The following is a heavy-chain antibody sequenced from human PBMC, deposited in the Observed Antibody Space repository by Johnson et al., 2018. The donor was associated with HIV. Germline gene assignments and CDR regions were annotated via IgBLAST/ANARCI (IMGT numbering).Heavy chain of an antibody. CDR2: IRYDGSKK. Sequence: QVQLVESGGGVVQPGGSLRLSCAASGFTFSSYGMHWVRQAPGKGLEWVAFIRYDGSKKNFADSVKGRFSISRDNSKNTVYLQMNSLRAEDTAVNYCARDLRYSGYEYAFDIWGQGTMVNVSS. D-gene: IGHD5-12*01. CDR3: ARDLRYSGYEYAFDI. CDR1: GFTFSSYG. V-gene: IGHV3-30*02. J-gene: IGHJ3*02.